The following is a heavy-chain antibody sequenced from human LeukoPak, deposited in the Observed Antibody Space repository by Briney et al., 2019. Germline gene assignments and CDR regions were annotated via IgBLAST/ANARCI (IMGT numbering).Heavy chain of an antibody. CDR1: GFTFSSYA. V-gene: IGHV3-23*01. D-gene: IGHD3-3*01. J-gene: IGHJ4*02. Sequence: PGGSLRLSCAASGFTFSSYAMSWVRQAPGKGLEWVSAISGSGGSTYYADSVKGRFTISRDNSKNTLYLQMNSLRAEDTAVYYCASSSSYYDFWSGYSPLLDCWGQGTLVTVSS. CDR2: ISGSGGST. CDR3: ASSSSYYDFWSGYSPLLDC.